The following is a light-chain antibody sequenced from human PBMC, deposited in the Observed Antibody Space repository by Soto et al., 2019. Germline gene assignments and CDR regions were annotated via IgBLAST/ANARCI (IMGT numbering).Light chain of an antibody. Sequence: EIVLTQSPSTLSVSPWETSTLSCMASQSVWGSHLAWYQYKPGQAPRLLIFAASDRPTGIPDRFSGSGSGTDFTLTINRLEPEDFAVYYCQQYGRSPITFGPGTRLEI. CDR2: AAS. J-gene: IGKJ5*01. V-gene: IGKV3-20*01. CDR3: QQYGRSPIT. CDR1: QSVWGSH.